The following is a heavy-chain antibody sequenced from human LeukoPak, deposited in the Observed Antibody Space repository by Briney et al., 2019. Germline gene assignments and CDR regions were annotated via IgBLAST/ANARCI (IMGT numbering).Heavy chain of an antibody. CDR2: IYYSGST. V-gene: IGHV4-59*12. CDR3: ARDELGRLVY. J-gene: IGHJ4*02. D-gene: IGHD2-15*01. Sequence: PSETLSLTCTVSGGSISSYYWSWIRQPPGKGLEWIGYIYYSGSTYYNPSLKSRVTISVDTSKNQFSLKLSSVTAADTAVYYCARDELGRLVYWGQGTLVTVSS. CDR1: GGSISSYY.